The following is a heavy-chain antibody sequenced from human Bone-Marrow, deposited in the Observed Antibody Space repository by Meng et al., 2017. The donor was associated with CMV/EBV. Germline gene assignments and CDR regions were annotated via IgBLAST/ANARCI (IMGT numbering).Heavy chain of an antibody. Sequence: SETLSLTCTVSGGSISSSSYYWGWIRQPPGKGLEWIGSIYYSGSTYYNPSLKSRVTISVDTSKNQFSLKLSSVTAADTAVYYCAKNVVGGWFDPWGQGTLVTVSS. V-gene: IGHV4-39*07. D-gene: IGHD2-15*01. CDR1: GGSISSSSYY. J-gene: IGHJ5*02. CDR2: IYYSGST. CDR3: AKNVVGGWFDP.